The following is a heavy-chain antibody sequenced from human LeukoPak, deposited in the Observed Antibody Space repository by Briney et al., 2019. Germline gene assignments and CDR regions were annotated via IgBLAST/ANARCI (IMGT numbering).Heavy chain of an antibody. V-gene: IGHV3-30*04. J-gene: IGHJ3*02. CDR3: AKDLFLSQWELLSAFDI. D-gene: IGHD1-26*01. Sequence: GGSLRLSCAASGFTFSSYVMHWVRQAPGKGLEWVAIISYDGSNEYYADSVKGRFTISRDNSKNTLYLQMNSLRAEDTAVYYCAKDLFLSQWELLSAFDIWGQGTMVTVSS. CDR1: GFTFSSYV. CDR2: ISYDGSNE.